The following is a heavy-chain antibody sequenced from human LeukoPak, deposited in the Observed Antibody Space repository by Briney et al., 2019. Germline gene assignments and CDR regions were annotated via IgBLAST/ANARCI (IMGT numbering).Heavy chain of an antibody. V-gene: IGHV3-21*01. CDR3: ARDGDSLDY. Sequence: GGSLRLSCAASGFTFSDYTMNWVRQAPGKGLEWVSSITSHSSYIYYADSVKGRFTISRDNAKNSVFLQMNSLRAEDTAVYYCARDGDSLDYWGQGTLVTVSS. CDR2: ITSHSSYI. CDR1: GFTFSDYT. D-gene: IGHD7-27*01. J-gene: IGHJ4*02.